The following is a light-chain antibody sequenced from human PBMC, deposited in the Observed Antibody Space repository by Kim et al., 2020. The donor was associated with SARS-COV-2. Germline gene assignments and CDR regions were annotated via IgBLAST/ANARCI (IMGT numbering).Light chain of an antibody. CDR3: SSYTTTTTRV. CDR1: SSNVGGYNY. J-gene: IGLJ3*02. Sequence: LTQPASVSGSPGQSITISCTGTSSNVGGYNYVSWYQQHPGKAPKLMIYDVGTRPSWVSDRFSGSKSGNTASLTISGLQTEDEADYYCSSYTTTTTRVFGGGTQLTVL. CDR2: DVG. V-gene: IGLV2-14*03.